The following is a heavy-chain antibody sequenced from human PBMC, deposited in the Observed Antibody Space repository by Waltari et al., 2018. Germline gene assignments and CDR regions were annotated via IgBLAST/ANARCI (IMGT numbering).Heavy chain of an antibody. D-gene: IGHD5-18*01. J-gene: IGHJ4*02. CDR3: ARERGYDYGIDH. CDR2: ISSSALTI. V-gene: IGHV3-48*03. CDR1: GFTLRNYD. Sequence: EVQLVESGGHLVQPGGSLRLSCRVSGFTLRNYDMNWVRQAPGKSLEWISFISSSALTIHYAASVKGRFAVSRDNAKNSLYLQMNNLRAEDTAFYFCARERGYDYGIDHWGQGTLVTVSS.